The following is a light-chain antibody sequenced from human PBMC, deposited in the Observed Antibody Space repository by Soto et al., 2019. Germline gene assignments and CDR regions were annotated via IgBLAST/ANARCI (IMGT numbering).Light chain of an antibody. V-gene: IGLV2-14*01. CDR3: SSYTSASTPLV. CDR1: GSDVGGYNY. J-gene: IGLJ2*01. Sequence: QSALTQPASVSGSPGQSITISCTGTGSDVGGYNYVSWYQQHPGKAPKVMIYDVSNRPSGVSNRFSGSKSGNTASLTISGLQADDEADYYCSSYTSASTPLVFGGGNKVTVL. CDR2: DVS.